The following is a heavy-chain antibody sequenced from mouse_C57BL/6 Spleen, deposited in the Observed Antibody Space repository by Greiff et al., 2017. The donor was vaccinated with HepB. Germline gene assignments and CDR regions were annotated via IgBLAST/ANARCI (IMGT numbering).Heavy chain of an antibody. Sequence: QVQLKQPGAELVKPGASVKVSCKASGYTFTSYWMHWVKQRPGQGLEWIGRIHPSDSDTNYNQKFKGKATLTVDKSSSTAYMQLSSLTSEDSAVYYCAIPVVGYAMDYWGQGTSVTVSS. CDR1: GYTFTSYW. V-gene: IGHV1-74*01. J-gene: IGHJ4*01. CDR2: IHPSDSDT. D-gene: IGHD1-1*02. CDR3: AIPVVGYAMDY.